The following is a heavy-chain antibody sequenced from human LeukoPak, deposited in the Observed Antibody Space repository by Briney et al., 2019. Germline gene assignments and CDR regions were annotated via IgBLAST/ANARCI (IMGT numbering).Heavy chain of an antibody. V-gene: IGHV4-4*07. CDR3: ASAERHLALAAFDM. Sequence: SETLSLTCTVSGGSISTYYWSWIRQSAGKGLEWIGRIDTSGSTKYNPSLEKRLTMILNKTNNQLSLRLRYRTTADAAACYCASAERHLALAAFDMWGEGTMLTVSS. J-gene: IGHJ3*02. CDR2: IDTSGST. CDR1: GGSISTYY.